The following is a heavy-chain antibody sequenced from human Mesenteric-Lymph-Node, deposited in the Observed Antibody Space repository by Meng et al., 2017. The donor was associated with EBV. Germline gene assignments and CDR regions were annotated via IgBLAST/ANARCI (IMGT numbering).Heavy chain of an antibody. CDR3: AREAVTRDFDS. D-gene: IGHD4-11*01. Sequence: QGQLMKSGDEVKETGSSVKVSCKASGGHPSSDPIILVRLAPGQGLEWMGGIHPVLTKANYAQKFQGRVTITADRSTSTVYMELSALISDETAVYYCAREAVTRDFDSWGQGTLVTVSS. J-gene: IGHJ4*02. CDR1: GGHPSSDP. CDR2: IHPVLTKA. V-gene: IGHV1-69*06.